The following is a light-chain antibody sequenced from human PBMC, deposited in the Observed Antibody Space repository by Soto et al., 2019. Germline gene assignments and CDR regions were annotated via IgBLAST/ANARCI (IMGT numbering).Light chain of an antibody. Sequence: DIQMTQSPSTLSASLGDRVTITCRASQGIRSYLTCYQQKPGKAPKLLIYKASTLKSGVPSRFSGSGSGTEFTLTIISLQPDDFATYYCQHYNSYSEAFGQGTKVDIK. CDR1: QGIRSY. CDR3: QHYNSYSEA. V-gene: IGKV1-5*03. CDR2: KAS. J-gene: IGKJ1*01.